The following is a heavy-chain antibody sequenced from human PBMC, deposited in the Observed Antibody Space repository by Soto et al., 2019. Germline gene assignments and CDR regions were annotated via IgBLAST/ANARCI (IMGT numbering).Heavy chain of an antibody. D-gene: IGHD3-22*01. CDR1: GFTFSSYS. Sequence: LRLSCAASGFTFSSYSMNWVRQAPGKGLEWVSYISSSSSTIYYADSVKGRFTISRDNAKNSLYLQMNSLRDEDTAVYYCARGLYYYDSSSYWGYWGQGTLVTVSS. CDR2: ISSSSSTI. V-gene: IGHV3-48*02. CDR3: ARGLYYYDSSSYWGY. J-gene: IGHJ4*02.